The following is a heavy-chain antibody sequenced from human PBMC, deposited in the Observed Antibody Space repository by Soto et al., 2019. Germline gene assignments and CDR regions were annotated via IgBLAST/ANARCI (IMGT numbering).Heavy chain of an antibody. D-gene: IGHD1-26*01. CDR1: GGSFSGYY. V-gene: IGHV4-34*01. CDR2: INHSGST. J-gene: IGHJ4*02. CDR3: ARLGGSYAVPHFDY. Sequence: SETLSLTCAVYGGSFSGYYWSWIRQPPGKGLEWIGEINHSGSTNYNPSLKGRVTISVDTSKNQFSLKLSSVTAADTAVYYCARLGGSYAVPHFDYWGQGTLVTVSS.